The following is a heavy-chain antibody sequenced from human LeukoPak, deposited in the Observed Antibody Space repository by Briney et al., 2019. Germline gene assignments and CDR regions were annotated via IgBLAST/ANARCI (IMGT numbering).Heavy chain of an antibody. D-gene: IGHD3-10*01. CDR2: ISWNSGSV. J-gene: IGHJ4*02. Sequence: PGRSLRLSCAASGFTFDDYAMHWVRQAPGKGLEWVSGISWNSGSVGYADSVKGRFTISRDNAKNSLYLQMNSLRAEDTAVYYCARFGSGSFDYWGQGTLVTVSS. CDR3: ARFGSGSFDY. CDR1: GFTFDDYA. V-gene: IGHV3-9*01.